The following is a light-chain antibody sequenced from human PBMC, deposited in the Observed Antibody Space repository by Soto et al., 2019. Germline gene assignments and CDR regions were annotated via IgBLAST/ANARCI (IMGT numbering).Light chain of an antibody. Sequence: EIVLTQSPATLSLSPGERATLSCRASQSVSSYLAWYQQKPGQAPRLLIYDASNRATGIPARFSGSGSGTDFTLTISSLEPEDVAVYYCQQSSNWPPVTFGQGTRLEIK. V-gene: IGKV3-11*01. CDR3: QQSSNWPPVT. CDR1: QSVSSY. CDR2: DAS. J-gene: IGKJ5*01.